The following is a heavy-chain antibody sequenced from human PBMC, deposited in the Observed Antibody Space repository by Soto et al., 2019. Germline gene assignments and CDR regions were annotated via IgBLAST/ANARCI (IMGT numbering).Heavy chain of an antibody. V-gene: IGHV3-30*03. CDR3: AIDLLQQWLISLAGMDV. CDR1: GFTFSSYG. CDR2: ISYDGSNK. J-gene: IGHJ6*02. Sequence: GGSLRLSCAASGFTFSSYGMHWVRQAPGKGLEWVAVISYDGSNKYYADSVKGRFTISRDNSKNTLYLQMNSLRAEDTAVYYCAIDLLQQWLISLAGMDVWGQGTTVTVSS. D-gene: IGHD6-19*01.